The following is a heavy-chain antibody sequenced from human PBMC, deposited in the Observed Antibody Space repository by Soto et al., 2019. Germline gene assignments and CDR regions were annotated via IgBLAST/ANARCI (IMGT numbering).Heavy chain of an antibody. CDR1: GFTFSNYA. J-gene: IGHJ6*02. D-gene: IGHD3-3*01. CDR3: VRDWSGSSCPCMDV. V-gene: IGHV3-23*01. CDR2: IGGSGGDT. Sequence: QLLESGGGLVQPGGSLRVSCAASGFTFSNYAMTWVRQAPGKVLEWVSTIGGSGGDTYYSDSVKGRFTISRDNSRNSLYLQMDSLRAEDTALYYCVRDWSGSSCPCMDVWGQGTTVTVSS.